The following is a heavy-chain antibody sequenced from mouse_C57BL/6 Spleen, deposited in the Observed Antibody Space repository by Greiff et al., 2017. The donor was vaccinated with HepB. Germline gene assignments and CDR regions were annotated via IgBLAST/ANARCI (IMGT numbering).Heavy chain of an antibody. Sequence: VQLQQSGTELVKPGASVKLSCKASGYTFTSYWMHWVKQRPGQGLEWIGNINPSNGGTNYNEKFKSKATLTVDKSSSTAYMQLSSLTSEDSAVYYCAREGYGSSWYFDVWGTGTTVTVSS. J-gene: IGHJ1*03. V-gene: IGHV1-53*01. CDR3: AREGYGSSWYFDV. CDR2: INPSNGGT. D-gene: IGHD1-1*01. CDR1: GYTFTSYW.